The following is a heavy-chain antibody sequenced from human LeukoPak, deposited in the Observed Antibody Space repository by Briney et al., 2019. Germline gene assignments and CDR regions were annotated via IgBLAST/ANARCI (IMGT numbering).Heavy chain of an antibody. D-gene: IGHD6-13*01. J-gene: IGHJ5*02. Sequence: SETLSLTCAVYGGSFSGYYWSWIRQPPGKGLEWIGEINHSGSTNYNPSLKSRVTISVDTSKNQFSLKLSSVTAADTAVYYCVRGRGPQQLVLLWSRKNWFDPWGQGTLVTVSS. CDR3: VRGRGPQQLVLLWSRKNWFDP. CDR1: GGSFSGYY. V-gene: IGHV4-34*01. CDR2: INHSGST.